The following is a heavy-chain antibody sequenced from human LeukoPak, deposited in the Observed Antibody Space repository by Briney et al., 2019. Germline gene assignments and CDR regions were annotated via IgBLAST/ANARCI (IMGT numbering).Heavy chain of an antibody. CDR1: GYTFTSYD. D-gene: IGHD1-26*01. CDR3: ARVNSGSYYYFDY. CDR2: MNPNSGNT. J-gene: IGHJ4*02. V-gene: IGHV1-8*03. Sequence: RASVTVSCKASGYTFTSYDINWVRQATGQGLEWMGWMNPNSGNTGYAQKFQGRVTSTRNTSISTAYMELSSLRSEDTAVYYCARVNSGSYYYFDYWGQGTLVTVSS.